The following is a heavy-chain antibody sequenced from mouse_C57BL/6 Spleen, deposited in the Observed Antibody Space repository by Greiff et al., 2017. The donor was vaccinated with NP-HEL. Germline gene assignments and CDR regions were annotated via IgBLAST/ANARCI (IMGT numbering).Heavy chain of an antibody. D-gene: IGHD2-12*01. V-gene: IGHV7-1*01. J-gene: IGHJ1*03. CDR2: SRNKANDYTT. CDR3: ARDGYDGYFDV. CDR1: GFTFSDFY. Sequence: EVKVVESGGGLVQSGRSLRLSCATSGFTFSDFYMEWVRQAPGKGLEWIAASRNKANDYTTEYSASVKGRFIVSRDTSQSILYLQMNALRAEDTAIYYCARDGYDGYFDVWGTGTTVTVSS.